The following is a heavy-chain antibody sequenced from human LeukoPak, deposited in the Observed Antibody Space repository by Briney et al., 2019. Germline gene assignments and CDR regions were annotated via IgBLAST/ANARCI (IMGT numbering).Heavy chain of an antibody. D-gene: IGHD3-10*01. J-gene: IGHJ4*02. V-gene: IGHV1-46*01. CDR3: ERDHGSAYYRVPRH. Sequence: GPSVTVSFKSSLYIFTNYYMHWVRQPPAQGLVWMGTINHNGGRTTYAQKFHGRVTTTKRPSTSTVYMALSRLTSEDTAVYHPERDHGSAYYRVPRHWGQGTLVTVSS. CDR1: LYIFTNYY. CDR2: INHNGGRT.